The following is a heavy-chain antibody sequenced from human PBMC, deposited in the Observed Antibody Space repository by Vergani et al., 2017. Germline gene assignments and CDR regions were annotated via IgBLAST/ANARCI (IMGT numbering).Heavy chain of an antibody. D-gene: IGHD6-19*01. CDR2: ISWNSGAV. Sequence: EVDLVESGGGLAQPGGSLRLSCEASGITFWKFGMHWVRQGPGKGLEWVSGISWNSGAVDYADSVRGRFTISRDNAKNSLFLEMNSLRFEDTAVYYCAKDQREQWTYYFDYWGQGTLVTVSS. V-gene: IGHV3-9*01. CDR1: GITFWKFG. CDR3: AKDQREQWTYYFDY. J-gene: IGHJ4*02.